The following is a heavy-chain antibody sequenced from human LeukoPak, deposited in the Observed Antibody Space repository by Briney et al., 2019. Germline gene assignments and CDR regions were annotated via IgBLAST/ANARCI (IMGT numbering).Heavy chain of an antibody. Sequence: PSETLSLTCTVSGDSIRSYYWSWIPQPPGKGLEWIGYVYFSESTKYNPSLKSRVTISIDTSKSQFSLRLSSVTAADTAVYYCASFSGYGGNFFDYWGQGTLVTVSS. CDR2: VYFSEST. J-gene: IGHJ4*02. D-gene: IGHD4-23*01. CDR3: ASFSGYGGNFFDY. V-gene: IGHV4-4*08. CDR1: GDSIRSYY.